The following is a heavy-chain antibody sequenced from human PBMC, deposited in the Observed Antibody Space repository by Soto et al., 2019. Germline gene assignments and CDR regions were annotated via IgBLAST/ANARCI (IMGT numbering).Heavy chain of an antibody. Sequence: QVQLQQWGAGLLKPSETLSLTCAVYGGSFSGYYWSWIRQPPGKGLEWLGEINHSGSTNYNPSLNNRVTISVDTCKNQFSRKLSSVTAADTAVYYCARGRMGIVVLPAAIRSVSWFDPWGQGTLVTVSS. CDR2: INHSGST. J-gene: IGHJ5*02. D-gene: IGHD2-2*03. V-gene: IGHV4-34*01. CDR3: ARGRMGIVVLPAAIRSVSWFDP. CDR1: GGSFSGYY.